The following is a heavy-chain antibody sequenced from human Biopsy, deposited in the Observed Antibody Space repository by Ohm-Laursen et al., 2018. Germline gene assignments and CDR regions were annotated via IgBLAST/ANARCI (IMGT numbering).Heavy chain of an antibody. CDR3: ARVPAYPSIDGYYGLDS. J-gene: IGHJ6*02. D-gene: IGHD3-3*01. CDR1: GDTFAVYS. V-gene: IGHV1-2*02. Sequence: ASVCPSSPVSGDTFAVYSPRCVPQSPGRGLAWVGGINPSRGNANYAQSFQGRLTVTRDTSISTAYMELTSLTFDDTAIYYCARVPAYPSIDGYYGLDSWGQGTTVIVSS. CDR2: INPSRGNA.